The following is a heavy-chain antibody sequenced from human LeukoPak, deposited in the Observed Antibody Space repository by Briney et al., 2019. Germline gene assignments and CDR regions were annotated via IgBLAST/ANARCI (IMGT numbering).Heavy chain of an antibody. Sequence: SETLSLTCTVSGVSISSYYYNWIRQPAGKGLEWIGRIYTSGSTNYNPSLKSRVTMSVDTSKNQFSLKLSSVTAADTAVYYCAREPDSGYYGYDYWGQGTLVTVSS. J-gene: IGHJ4*02. D-gene: IGHD3-22*01. CDR3: AREPDSGYYGYDY. CDR1: GVSISSYY. CDR2: IYTSGST. V-gene: IGHV4-4*07.